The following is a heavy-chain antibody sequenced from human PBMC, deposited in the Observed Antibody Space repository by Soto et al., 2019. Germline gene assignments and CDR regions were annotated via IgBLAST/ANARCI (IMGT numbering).Heavy chain of an antibody. D-gene: IGHD2-2*01. Sequence: SETLSLTCTVPGGSISSYYWSWIRQPPGKGLEWIGYIYYSGSTNYNPSLKSRVTISVDTSKNQFSLKLSSVTAADTAVYYCARDWTGGYCSSTSCYAWYAFDIWGQGTMVTVSS. CDR2: IYYSGST. CDR3: ARDWTGGYCSSTSCYAWYAFDI. V-gene: IGHV4-59*01. CDR1: GGSISSYY. J-gene: IGHJ3*02.